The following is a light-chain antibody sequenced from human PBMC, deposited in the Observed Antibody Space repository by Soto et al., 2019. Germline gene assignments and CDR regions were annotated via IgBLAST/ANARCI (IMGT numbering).Light chain of an antibody. V-gene: IGLV1-40*01. CDR3: QSYDSSLRGLV. CDR2: GNS. CDR1: SSNIGAGYD. Sequence: QSVLTQPPSVSGAPGQRVTISCTGSSSNIGAGYDVHWYQQLPGTDPKLLIYGNSNRPSGVPDRFSGSKSGTSASLAITGLQDEDEADYYCQSYDSSLRGLVFGTGTKLTVL. J-gene: IGLJ1*01.